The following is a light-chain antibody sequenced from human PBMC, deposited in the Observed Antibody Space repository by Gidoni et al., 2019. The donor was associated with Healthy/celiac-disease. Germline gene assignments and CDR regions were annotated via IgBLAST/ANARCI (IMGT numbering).Light chain of an antibody. Sequence: QSALTQPASVSGSPGPSITISCTGTSSDVGGYNLVSWYQQHPGKAPKLMIYEGSKRPSGVSNRFSGSKSGNTASLTISGLQAEDEADYYCCSYAGSSTFEVFGGGTKLTVL. CDR1: SSDVGGYNL. V-gene: IGLV2-23*03. J-gene: IGLJ3*02. CDR2: EGS. CDR3: CSYAGSSTFEV.